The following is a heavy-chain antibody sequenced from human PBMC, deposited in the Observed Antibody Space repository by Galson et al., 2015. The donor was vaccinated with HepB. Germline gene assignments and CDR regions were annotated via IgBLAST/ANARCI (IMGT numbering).Heavy chain of an antibody. CDR1: GFTFSSYA. J-gene: IGHJ6*02. CDR3: ARDLEGDSSGYPYGMDV. V-gene: IGHV3-30*04. CDR2: ISYDGSNK. D-gene: IGHD3-22*01. Sequence: SLRLSCAASGFTFSSYAMHWVRQAPGKGLEWVAVISYDGSNKYYADSVKGRFTISRDNSKNTLYLQMNSLRAEDTAVYYCARDLEGDSSGYPYGMDVWGQGTTVTVSS.